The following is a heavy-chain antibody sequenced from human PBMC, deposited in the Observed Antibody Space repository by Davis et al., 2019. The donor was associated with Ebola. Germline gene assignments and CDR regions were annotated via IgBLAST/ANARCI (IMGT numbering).Heavy chain of an antibody. CDR3: ARGKTYSVY. Sequence: SETLSLTCTVSGGSISSSSYYWGWIRQPPGKGLEWIGSIYYSGSTYYNPSLESRVTISVDTSKNQFSLKLRSVTAADTAVYYCARGKTYSVYWGQGTLVTVSS. CDR2: IYYSGST. V-gene: IGHV4-39*07. J-gene: IGHJ4*02. CDR1: GGSISSSSYY.